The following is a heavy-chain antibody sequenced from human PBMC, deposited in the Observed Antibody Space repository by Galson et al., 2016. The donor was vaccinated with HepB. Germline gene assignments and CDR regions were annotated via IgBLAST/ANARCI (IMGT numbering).Heavy chain of an antibody. V-gene: IGHV1-69*13. D-gene: IGHD3-9*01. Sequence: SVKVPCKASGGTFSNYGFNWVRQAPGQGLEWMGGIIPIFGQANYAQKFQGRITIIADESTTTVYMELSSLRSEDTAVYYCATDILTGYHAFHIWGQGTMVTVSS. CDR2: IIPIFGQA. J-gene: IGHJ3*02. CDR3: ATDILTGYHAFHI. CDR1: GGTFSNYG.